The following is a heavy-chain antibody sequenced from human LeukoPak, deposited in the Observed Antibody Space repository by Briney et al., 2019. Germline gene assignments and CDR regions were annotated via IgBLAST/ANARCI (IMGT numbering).Heavy chain of an antibody. CDR2: IYTSGST. CDR3: ARGAYSSSSGWFDP. D-gene: IGHD6-6*01. CDR1: GGSINSGGYY. Sequence: SETLSLTCSVSGGSINSGGYYWTWIRQPAGKGLEWIGRIYTSGSTNYNPSLKSRVTISVDTSKNQFSLKLSSVTAADTAVYYCARGAYSSSSGWFDPWGQGTLVTVSS. J-gene: IGHJ5*02. V-gene: IGHV4-61*02.